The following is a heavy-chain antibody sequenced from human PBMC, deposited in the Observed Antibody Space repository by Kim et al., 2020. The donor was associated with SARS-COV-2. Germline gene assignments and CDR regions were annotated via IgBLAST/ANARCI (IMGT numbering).Heavy chain of an antibody. CDR3: ARDVTGYDSSGAPHFFRFDP. D-gene: IGHD3-22*01. V-gene: IGHV7-4-1*02. CDR2: INTNTGNP. J-gene: IGHJ5*02. Sequence: ASVKVSCKASGYTFTSYAMNWVRQAPGQGLEWMGWINTNTGNPTYAQGFTGRFVFSLDTSVSTAYLQISSLKAEDTAVYYCARDVTGYDSSGAPHFFRFDPWGQGTLVTVSS. CDR1: GYTFTSYA.